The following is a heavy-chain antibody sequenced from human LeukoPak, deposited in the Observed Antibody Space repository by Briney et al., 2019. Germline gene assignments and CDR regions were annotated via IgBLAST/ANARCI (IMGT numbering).Heavy chain of an antibody. CDR3: ARDQIFRFGPEVVTGIRYYYYMDV. CDR2: INHSGST. Sequence: SETLSLTCTVSGGSISSYYWSWIRQPPGKGLEWIGEINHSGSTNYNPSLKSRVTISVDTSKNQFSLKLSSVTAADTAVYYCARDQIFRFGPEVVTGIRYYYYMDVWGKGTTVTVSS. J-gene: IGHJ6*03. CDR1: GGSISSYY. D-gene: IGHD2-21*02. V-gene: IGHV4-34*01.